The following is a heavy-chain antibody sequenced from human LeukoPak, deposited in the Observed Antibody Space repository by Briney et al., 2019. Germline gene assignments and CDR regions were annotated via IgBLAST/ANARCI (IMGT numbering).Heavy chain of an antibody. CDR3: ARDLRQQLGPFDY. Sequence: GGSLRLSCAASGFTFSSYGMHWVRQAPGRGLEWVAVIWYDGSNKYYADSVKGRFTISRDNSKNTLYLQMNSLRAEDTAVYYCARDLRQQLGPFDYWGQGTLVTVSS. D-gene: IGHD6-13*01. CDR2: IWYDGSNK. J-gene: IGHJ4*02. CDR1: GFTFSSYG. V-gene: IGHV3-33*01.